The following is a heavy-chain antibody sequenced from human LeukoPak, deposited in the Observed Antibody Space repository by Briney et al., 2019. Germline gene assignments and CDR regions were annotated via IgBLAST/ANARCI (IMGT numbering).Heavy chain of an antibody. J-gene: IGHJ4*02. CDR1: GESISSNRYY. V-gene: IGHV4-39*07. Sequence: SETLSLTCTVSGESISSNRYYWTWIRQPPGKGLEWIGNIHHSGNIYYSPSLKSRVSISVDTSKNQFSLRVTSVTAADTAVYYCARGTDYAKVGYWGQGTLVTVSS. CDR2: IHHSGNI. D-gene: IGHD4-17*01. CDR3: ARGTDYAKVGY.